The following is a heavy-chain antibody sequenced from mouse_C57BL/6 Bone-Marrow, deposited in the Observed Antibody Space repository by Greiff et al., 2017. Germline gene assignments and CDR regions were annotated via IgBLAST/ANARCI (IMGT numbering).Heavy chain of an antibody. V-gene: IGHV1-7*01. CDR1: GYTFTSYW. J-gene: IGHJ4*01. CDR2: INPSSGYT. D-gene: IGHD1-1*01. CDR3: AMGSGGYAMDY. Sequence: VKLMESGAELAKPGASVKLSCKASGYTFTSYWMHWVKQRPGQGLEWIGYINPSSGYTKYNQKFKDKATLTADKSSNAAYMQLSSLTYEDSAVYDCAMGSGGYAMDYWGQGTSVTVSS.